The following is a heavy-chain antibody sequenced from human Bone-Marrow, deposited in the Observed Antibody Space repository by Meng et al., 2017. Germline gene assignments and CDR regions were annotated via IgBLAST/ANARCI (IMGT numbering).Heavy chain of an antibody. D-gene: IGHD3-3*01. V-gene: IGHV3-30*04. CDR3: ASNTIFGVVIPYYYYGMDV. CDR1: GFTFSSYE. CDR2: ISYDGSNK. J-gene: IGHJ6*02. Sequence: GESLKISCAASGFTFSSYEMNWVRQAPGKGLEWVAVISYDGSNKYYADSVKGRFTISRDNSKNTLYLQMNSLRAEDTAVYYCASNTIFGVVIPYYYYGMDVWGQGTTVTVSS.